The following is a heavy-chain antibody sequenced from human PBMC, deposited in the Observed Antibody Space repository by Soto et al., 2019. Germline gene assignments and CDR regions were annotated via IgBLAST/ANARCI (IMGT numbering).Heavy chain of an antibody. D-gene: IGHD5-18*01. V-gene: IGHV4-4*02. CDR2: IYHSGST. Sequence: ASETLSLTCAVSGGSISSSNLWSWVRQPPGKGLEWIGEIYHSGSTNYNPSLKSRVTISVDKSKNQFSLKLSSVTAADTAVYYCARGVYSYDRDYYYGMDVWGQGTTVTVSS. CDR1: GGSISSSNL. CDR3: ARGVYSYDRDYYYGMDV. J-gene: IGHJ6*02.